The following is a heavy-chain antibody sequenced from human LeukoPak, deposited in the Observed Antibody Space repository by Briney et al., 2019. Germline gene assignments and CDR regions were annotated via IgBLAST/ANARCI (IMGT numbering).Heavy chain of an antibody. Sequence: PGGSLRLSCAASGFTFSSYAMGWIRQPPGKGLEWIGSIYYSGSTYYNPSLKSRVTISVDTSKNQFSRKLSSVTAADTAVYYCARRGGDGNWFDPWGQGTLVTVSS. CDR2: IYYSGST. J-gene: IGHJ5*02. V-gene: IGHV4-39*01. CDR1: GFTFSSYA. D-gene: IGHD2-21*01. CDR3: ARRGGDGNWFDP.